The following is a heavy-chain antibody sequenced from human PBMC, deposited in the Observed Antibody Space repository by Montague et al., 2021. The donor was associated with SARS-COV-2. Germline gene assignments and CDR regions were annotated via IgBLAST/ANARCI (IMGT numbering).Heavy chain of an antibody. D-gene: IGHD7-27*01. CDR2: IYGGGGGA. Sequence: SLRLSCAATGFTFSDYDMNWVRQAPGKGLEWVSVIYGGGGGANYADSVKGRFTISRDDSKSTLYLQMNSLRAEDTAVYYCAKDRKYYRAGRSIWGFDYWGQGTLVTVSS. CDR3: AKDRKYYRAGRSIWGFDY. J-gene: IGHJ4*02. V-gene: IGHV3-23*03. CDR1: GFTFSDYD.